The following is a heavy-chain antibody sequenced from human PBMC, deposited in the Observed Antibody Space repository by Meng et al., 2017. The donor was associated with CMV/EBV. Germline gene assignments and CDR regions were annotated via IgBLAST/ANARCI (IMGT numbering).Heavy chain of an antibody. J-gene: IGHJ4*02. CDR1: GYTFTGYY. CDR3: ARTPSYSGSQRPFDY. V-gene: IGHV1-2*02. D-gene: IGHD1-26*01. CDR2: INPNSGGT. Sequence: QEQLVGAGADGKKPGASVKVSCKASGYTFTGYYMHWVRQAPGQGLEWMGWINPNSGGTNYAQKFQGRVTMTRDTSISTAYMELSRLRSDDTAVYYCARTPSYSGSQRPFDYWGQGTLVTVSS.